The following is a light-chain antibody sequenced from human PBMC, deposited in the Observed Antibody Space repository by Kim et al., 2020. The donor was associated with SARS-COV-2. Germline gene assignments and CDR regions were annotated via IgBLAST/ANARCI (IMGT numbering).Light chain of an antibody. CDR1: QSVSSN. J-gene: IGKJ4*01. Sequence: SPGERAPLSCRASQSVSSNLAWYQQKPGHAPRLLIYGASTRATGIPARFSGSGSGTEFTLTISSLQSEDFAVYYCQQYNNWPPLTFGGGTKVDIK. CDR3: QQYNNWPPLT. CDR2: GAS. V-gene: IGKV3-15*01.